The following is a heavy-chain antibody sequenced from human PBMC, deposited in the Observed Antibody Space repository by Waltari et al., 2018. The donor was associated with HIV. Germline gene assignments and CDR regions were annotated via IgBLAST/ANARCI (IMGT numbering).Heavy chain of an antibody. V-gene: IGHV3-48*04. Sequence: EAQLVESGGGLVEPGGSLRLSCEASGFSFSSYAINWVRQAPGKGVEWVSYISSSSYATYYADFVKGRFTISRDSAKNSLYLQMSSLRAEDTAVYYCARDLSALGYWYFDLWGRGTLVTVSS. CDR3: ARDLSALGYWYFDL. J-gene: IGHJ2*01. CDR2: ISSSSYAT. D-gene: IGHD7-27*01. CDR1: GFSFSSYA.